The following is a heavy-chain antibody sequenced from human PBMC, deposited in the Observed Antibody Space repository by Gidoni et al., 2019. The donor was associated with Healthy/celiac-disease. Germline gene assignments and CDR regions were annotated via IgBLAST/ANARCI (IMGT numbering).Heavy chain of an antibody. D-gene: IGHD2-21*02. V-gene: IGHV3-23*01. CDR3: AKHGTVVTRFDY. Sequence: EVQLLESGGGLVQPGGSLRLSCAASGFTFSSYAMSWVRQAPGKGLEWVSAIGGSGGSTYYADSVKGRFTISRDNSKNTLYLQMNSLRAEDTAVYYCAKHGTVVTRFDYWGQGTLVTVSS. CDR1: GFTFSSYA. CDR2: IGGSGGST. J-gene: IGHJ4*02.